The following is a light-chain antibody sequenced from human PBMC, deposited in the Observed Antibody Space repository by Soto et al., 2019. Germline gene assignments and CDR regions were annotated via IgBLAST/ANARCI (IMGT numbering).Light chain of an antibody. CDR2: EVS. V-gene: IGLV2-23*02. Sequence: QAVVSQPASVSGSPGQSITISCTGTSSDVGSYNLVSWYQQHPGKAPKLMIFEVSERPSGVSNRFSGSKSGNTASLTISGLQAEDEADYYCCSYARSTTFYYVFGTGTKVTVL. CDR1: SSDVGSYNL. J-gene: IGLJ1*01. CDR3: CSYARSTTFYYV.